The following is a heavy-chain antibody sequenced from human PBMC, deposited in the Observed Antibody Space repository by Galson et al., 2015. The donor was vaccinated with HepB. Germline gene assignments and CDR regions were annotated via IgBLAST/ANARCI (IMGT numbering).Heavy chain of an antibody. CDR2: IWYDGSNK. CDR3: ARDYKIGGPYGDYWGMDV. J-gene: IGHJ6*02. D-gene: IGHD4-17*01. CDR1: GFTFSSYG. Sequence: SLRLSCAASGFTFSSYGMHWVRQAPGKGLEWVAVIWYDGSNKYYADSVKGRFTISRDNSKNTLYLQMNSLRAEDTAVYYCARDYKIGGPYGDYWGMDVWGQGTTVTVSS. V-gene: IGHV3-33*01.